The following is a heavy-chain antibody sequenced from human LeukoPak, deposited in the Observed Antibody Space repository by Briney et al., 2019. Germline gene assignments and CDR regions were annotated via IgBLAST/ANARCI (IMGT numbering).Heavy chain of an antibody. D-gene: IGHD2-8*01. CDR2: IYYSGST. V-gene: IGHV4-61*08. Sequence: SETLSLTCAVSGGSISSGGYSWSWIRQPPGKGLEWIGYIYYSGSTNYNPSLKSRVTISVDTSKNQFSLKLSSVTAADTAVYYCARDISDDTNGSWFDPWGQGTLVTVSS. CDR1: GGSISSGGYS. CDR3: ARDISDDTNGSWFDP. J-gene: IGHJ5*02.